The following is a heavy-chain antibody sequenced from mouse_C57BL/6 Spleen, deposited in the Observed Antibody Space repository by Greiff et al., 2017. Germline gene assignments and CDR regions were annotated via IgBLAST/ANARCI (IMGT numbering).Heavy chain of an antibody. Sequence: EVQLQQSGPELVKPGASVKMSCKASGYTFTDYNMHWVKQSHGKSLEWIGYINPNNGGTSYNQKFKGKATLTVNKSSSTAYMELRSLTSEDSAVYYCAREDDNYDGSREYAMDYWGQGTSLTVSS. CDR3: AREDDNYDGSREYAMDY. D-gene: IGHD1-1*01. CDR2: INPNNGGT. J-gene: IGHJ4*01. CDR1: GYTFTDYN. V-gene: IGHV1-22*01.